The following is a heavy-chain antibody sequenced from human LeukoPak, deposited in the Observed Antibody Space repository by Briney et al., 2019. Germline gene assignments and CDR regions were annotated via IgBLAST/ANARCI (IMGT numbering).Heavy chain of an antibody. CDR3: ARGGQLLTSDFDY. CDR1: GYTFIRYG. J-gene: IGHJ4*02. V-gene: IGHV1-18*01. Sequence: GASVKVSCKAAGYTFIRYGISWVRQAPGQGLEWMGWISAYNGNTKNVQKFQGRVTMTTDTSTSIAYMELRSLRSEDTAVYYCARGGQLLTSDFDYWGQGTLVTVSS. CDR2: ISAYNGNT. D-gene: IGHD4-23*01.